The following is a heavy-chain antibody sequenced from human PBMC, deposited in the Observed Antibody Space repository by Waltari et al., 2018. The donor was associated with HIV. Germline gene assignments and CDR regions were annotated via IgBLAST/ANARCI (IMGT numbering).Heavy chain of an antibody. V-gene: IGHV3-23*01. J-gene: IGHJ4*02. CDR1: GFTFNIYA. CDR3: ATRGGIEAYGTARMDD. Sequence: EVQLLESGGGLVQPGGSLRLSCAASGFTFNIYAMTWVRQAPGKGLSWVSLIGGMDGKTYYADSVKGRFTISRDNSKNTVYLQMNSLRVEDTAVYYCATRGGIEAYGTARMDDWGQGVLVTVSS. CDR2: IGGMDGKT. D-gene: IGHD2-8*02.